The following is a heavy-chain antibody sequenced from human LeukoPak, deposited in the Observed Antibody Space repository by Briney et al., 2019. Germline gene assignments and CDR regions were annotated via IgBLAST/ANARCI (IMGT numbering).Heavy chain of an antibody. CDR2: ISYDGSYK. Sequence: GGSLRLSCAASGFTFSSFGMHWVRQAPGKGLEWVAVISYDGSYKNYVDSVKGRFTISRGISKNTLYLQMNSLRAEDTAVYYCAKRLGYYDSSEGYFDQWGQGTLVTVSS. CDR1: GFTFSSFG. V-gene: IGHV3-30*18. CDR3: AKRLGYYDSSEGYFDQ. D-gene: IGHD3-22*01. J-gene: IGHJ4*01.